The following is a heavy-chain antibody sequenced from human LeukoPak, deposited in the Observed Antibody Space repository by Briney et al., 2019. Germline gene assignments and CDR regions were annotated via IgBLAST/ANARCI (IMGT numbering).Heavy chain of an antibody. Sequence: GGSLRLSCAASGFTLSSYGMHWVRQAPGKGLEWVAVISYDGSNKYYADSVKGRFTISRDNSKNTLYLQMNSLRAEDTAVYYCAKEYQHDYGDYAPPGYWGQGTLVTVSS. CDR3: AKEYQHDYGDYAPPGY. V-gene: IGHV3-30*18. J-gene: IGHJ4*02. CDR2: ISYDGSNK. D-gene: IGHD4-17*01. CDR1: GFTLSSYG.